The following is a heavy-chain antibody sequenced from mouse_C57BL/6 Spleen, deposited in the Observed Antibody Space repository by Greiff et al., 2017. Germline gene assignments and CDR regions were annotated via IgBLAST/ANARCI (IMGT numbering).Heavy chain of an antibody. J-gene: IGHJ4*01. V-gene: IGHV2-6*03. CDR2: IWSDGST. Sequence: VQLQQSGPGLVAPSQSLSITCTVSGFSLTSYGVHWVRQPPGKGLEWLVVIWSDGSTTYNSALKSRLSISKDNSKSQVFLKMNSLQTDDTAMYYCARPSSSGYDYAMDHWGQGTSVTVSS. CDR1: GFSLTSYG. CDR3: ARPSSSGYDYAMDH. D-gene: IGHD3-2*02.